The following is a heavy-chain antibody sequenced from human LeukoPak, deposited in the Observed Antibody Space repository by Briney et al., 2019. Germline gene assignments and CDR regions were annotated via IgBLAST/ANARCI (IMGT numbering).Heavy chain of an antibody. Sequence: PGGPLRLSCAGSGFTFSSSAISWVRQAPGKGLEWVSAISGGGSTTFYADSVKGRFTISRDNSKNTLFLQMNSLRAEDTALYYCAKGYVTTGYFDSWGQGTLVTVSS. CDR3: AKGYVTTGYFDS. D-gene: IGHD3-16*01. J-gene: IGHJ4*02. CDR2: ISGGGSTT. CDR1: GFTFSSSA. V-gene: IGHV3-23*01.